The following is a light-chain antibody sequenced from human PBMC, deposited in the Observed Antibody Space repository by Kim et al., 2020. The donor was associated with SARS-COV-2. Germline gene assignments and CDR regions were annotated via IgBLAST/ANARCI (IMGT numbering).Light chain of an antibody. CDR2: TAS. CDR3: QQSFSVPYT. Sequence: SASVGDSVTITCRTSQSINTYINWYQHKPGKAPKLLIYTASSLQSGVPSRFSGSGTGTEFTLTINSLQPEDFATFYCQQSFSVPYTFGPGTKLEIK. CDR1: QSINTY. V-gene: IGKV1-39*01. J-gene: IGKJ2*01.